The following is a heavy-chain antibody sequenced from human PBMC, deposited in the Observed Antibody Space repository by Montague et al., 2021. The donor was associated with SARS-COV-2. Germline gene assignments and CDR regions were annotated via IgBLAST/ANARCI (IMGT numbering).Heavy chain of an antibody. Sequence: SETLSLTCAVYGGSFSGYHWTWIRQPPGKGLEWIGEINHSGSTNYNPSLKSRLTISVDTSKNQFSLKLSSVTAADTAVYYCARGQVLGEEDAVMVYFFYYMDVWGKGTTVTVSS. CDR3: ARGQVLGEEDAVMVYFFYYMDV. CDR1: GGSFSGYH. D-gene: IGHD3-16*01. CDR2: INHSGST. J-gene: IGHJ6*03. V-gene: IGHV4-34*01.